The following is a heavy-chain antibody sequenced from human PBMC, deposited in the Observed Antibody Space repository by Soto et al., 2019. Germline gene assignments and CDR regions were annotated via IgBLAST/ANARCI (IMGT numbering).Heavy chain of an antibody. Sequence: ASVKVSCKASGYTFTSYYMHWVRQAPGQGLEWMEKINPSGGSTSHAQKFQSRVTMTRDTSTSTVYMKLSSLRSEDTAVNNCAIVWEVMIFGVVTLGVFDIWGQGTMVTVSS. J-gene: IGHJ3*02. CDR1: GYTFTSYY. V-gene: IGHV1-46*01. CDR3: AIVWEVMIFGVVTLGVFDI. CDR2: INPSGGST. D-gene: IGHD3-3*01.